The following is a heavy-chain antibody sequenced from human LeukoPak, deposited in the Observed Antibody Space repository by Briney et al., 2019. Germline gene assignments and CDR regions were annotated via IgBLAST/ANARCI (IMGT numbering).Heavy chain of an antibody. CDR1: GGSISSGGYS. D-gene: IGHD5-18*01. V-gene: IGHV4-30-2*01. CDR3: ARDKGGYSYGSNYLDY. J-gene: IGHJ4*02. CDR2: IYLDGST. Sequence: SETLSLTCAVSGGSISSGGYSWSWIRQPPGKGLEWIGYIYLDGSTSYNPSLKSRVTISVDRSKNQFSLKLSSVTAADTAVYYCARDKGGYSYGSNYLDYWGQGTLVTVSS.